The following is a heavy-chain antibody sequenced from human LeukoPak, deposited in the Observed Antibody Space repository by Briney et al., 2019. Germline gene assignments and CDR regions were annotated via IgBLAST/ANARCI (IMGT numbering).Heavy chain of an antibody. D-gene: IGHD1-26*01. J-gene: IGHJ6*03. V-gene: IGHV3-23*01. CDR2: ISGSGGST. CDR3: ARGEWELPYYYYYYMDV. CDR1: GFTFSSYG. Sequence: GGSLRLSCAASGFTFSSYGMSWVRQAPGKGLEWVSAISGSGGSTYYADSVKGRFTISRDNSKNTLFLQMNSLRAEDTAVYYCARGEWELPYYYYYYMDVWGRGTTVTISS.